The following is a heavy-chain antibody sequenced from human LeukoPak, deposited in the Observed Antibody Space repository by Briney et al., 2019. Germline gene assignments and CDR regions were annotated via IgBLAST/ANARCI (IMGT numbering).Heavy chain of an antibody. CDR3: ARDRIDSSSWYADYYYYGMDV. D-gene: IGHD6-13*01. V-gene: IGHV4-59*01. J-gene: IGHJ6*02. CDR1: GGSISSYY. Sequence: PSETLSLTCTVSGGSISSYYWSWIRQPPGKGLGWIGYIYYSGSTNYNPSLKSRVTISVDTSKNQFSLKLSSVTAADTAVYYCARDRIDSSSWYADYYYYGMDVWGQGTTVTVSS. CDR2: IYYSGST.